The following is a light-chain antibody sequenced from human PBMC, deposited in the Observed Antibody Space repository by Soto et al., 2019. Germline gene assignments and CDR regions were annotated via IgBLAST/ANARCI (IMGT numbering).Light chain of an antibody. CDR3: QQYNIWPLT. V-gene: IGKV3-15*01. Sequence: ETVMTQSPATLSVSPGERSTLSFSASQSISSNLAWYQQKGGQAPRLLIYGASTRATGIPARFSGSGSGTEFTLTISSLQLEDFVTYYCQQYNIWPLTFGQGTRLEIK. J-gene: IGKJ5*01. CDR2: GAS. CDR1: QSISSN.